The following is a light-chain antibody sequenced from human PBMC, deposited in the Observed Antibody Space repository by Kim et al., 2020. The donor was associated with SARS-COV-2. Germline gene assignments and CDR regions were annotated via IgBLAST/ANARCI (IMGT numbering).Light chain of an antibody. V-gene: IGKV3-20*01. CDR1: QSVSSRY. J-gene: IGKJ2*01. Sequence: SRGERATLSCRASQSVSSRYLAWYQQKPGQPPRLLIYGASSRATGTPDRFSGSGSGTDFSLTISRLEPEDLAVYYCQQYGSSLPYTFGQGTKLEI. CDR3: QQYGSSLPYT. CDR2: GAS.